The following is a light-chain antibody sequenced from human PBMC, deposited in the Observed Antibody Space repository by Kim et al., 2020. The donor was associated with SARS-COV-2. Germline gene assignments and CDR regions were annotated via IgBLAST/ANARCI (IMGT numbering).Light chain of an antibody. J-gene: IGKJ2*02. V-gene: IGKV1-5*03. CDR3: QQYNSYSST. CDR2: KAS. CDR1: QSISSW. Sequence: SASVGDRVTITCRASQSISSWLAWYQQKPGKAAKLLIYKASSLESGVPSRFSGSGSGTEFTLTISSLQPDDFATYYCQQYNSYSSTFGQGTKLEI.